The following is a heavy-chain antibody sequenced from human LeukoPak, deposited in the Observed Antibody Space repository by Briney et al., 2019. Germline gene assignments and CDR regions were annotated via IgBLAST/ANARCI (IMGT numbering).Heavy chain of an antibody. CDR1: GFTFSSYG. J-gene: IGHJ3*02. V-gene: IGHV3-33*01. CDR2: IWYDGSNK. CDR3: ARKHHYDILTGDDDAFDI. D-gene: IGHD3-9*01. Sequence: PGRSLRLSCAASGFTFSSYGMHWVRQAPGKGLEWVAVIWYDGSNKYYADSVKGRFTISRDNSKNTLYLQMNSLRAEDTAVYYCARKHHYDILTGDDDAFDIWGQGTMVTVSS.